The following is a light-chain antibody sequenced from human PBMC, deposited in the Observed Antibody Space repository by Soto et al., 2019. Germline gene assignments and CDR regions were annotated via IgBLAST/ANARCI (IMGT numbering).Light chain of an antibody. Sequence: DIVMTQSPDSLAVSLVERATINCKSSQSLLFSSNNKTYLAWYQQKGGQPPKLLIYWASTRESGVPDRFSGSGSGTDFTLTITSLKAEDVAVYYCQQYYCPPLSFGGGTKVDIK. CDR1: QSLLFSSNNKTY. CDR2: WAS. V-gene: IGKV4-1*01. CDR3: QQYYCPPLS. J-gene: IGKJ4*01.